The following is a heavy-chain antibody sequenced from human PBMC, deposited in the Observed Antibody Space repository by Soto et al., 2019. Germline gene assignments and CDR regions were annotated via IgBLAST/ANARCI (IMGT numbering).Heavy chain of an antibody. CDR2: VNHSGST. V-gene: IGHV4-34*01. CDR3: ARGPGYCSGGSCYRALFTSTPSNDY. D-gene: IGHD2-15*01. J-gene: IGHJ4*02. Sequence: PSETLSLTCSVYGGSFIVYYWSWIRQPPGKGLEWIGDVNHSGSTNYNPSLKSRVTISVDTSKNQFSLKLSSVTAADTAVYYCARGPGYCSGGSCYRALFTSTPSNDYWGQGNLVTVSS. CDR1: GGSFIVYY.